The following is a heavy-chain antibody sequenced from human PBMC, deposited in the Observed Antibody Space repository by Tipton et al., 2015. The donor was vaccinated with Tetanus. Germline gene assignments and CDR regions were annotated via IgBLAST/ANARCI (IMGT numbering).Heavy chain of an antibody. J-gene: IGHJ4*02. CDR2: INPNSGGT. Sequence: QLVQSGAEVKKPGASVKASCTASGYTFTGNYIHWVRQVPGQRLEWMAWINPNSGGTDFARKFQGRVTVTRDTSISTAYMELSGLRSDDTAVYFCARATANSAFDFWGQGTRVIVSS. D-gene: IGHD2-21*02. V-gene: IGHV1-2*02. CDR1: GYTFTGNY. CDR3: ARATANSAFDF.